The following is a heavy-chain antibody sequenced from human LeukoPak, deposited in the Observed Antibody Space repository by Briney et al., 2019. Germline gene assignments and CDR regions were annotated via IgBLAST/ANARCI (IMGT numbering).Heavy chain of an antibody. CDR1: GSIFTSYW. V-gene: IGHV5-10-1*01. CDR3: ATGGSCSGGSCYSGSWSDP. D-gene: IGHD2-15*01. CDR2: IDPSDSYT. Sequence: GASLQISCKGSGSIFTSYWISWVRQLPGKGLEWMGRIDPSDSYTNYSPSFQGHVTISADKSISTAYLQWSSLKASDTAMYYCATGGSCSGGSCYSGSWSDPWGQGTLVTVSS. J-gene: IGHJ5*02.